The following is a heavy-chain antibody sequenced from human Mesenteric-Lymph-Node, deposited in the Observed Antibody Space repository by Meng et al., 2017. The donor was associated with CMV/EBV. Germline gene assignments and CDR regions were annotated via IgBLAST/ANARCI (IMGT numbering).Heavy chain of an antibody. CDR2: IYSGGST. J-gene: IGHJ4*02. Sequence: GESLKISCAASGFTVSSNYMSWVRQAPGKGLEWVSVIYSGGSTYYADSVKGRFTISRDNSKKTLYLQMNSLRAEDTAVYYCAKEVGTMIVVIRGELGYWGQGTLVTVSS. D-gene: IGHD3-22*01. V-gene: IGHV3-53*05. CDR1: GFTVSSNY. CDR3: AKEVGTMIVVIRGELGY.